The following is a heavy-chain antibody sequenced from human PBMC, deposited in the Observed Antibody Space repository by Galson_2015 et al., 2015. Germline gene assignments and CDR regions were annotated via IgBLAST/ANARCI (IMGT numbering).Heavy chain of an antibody. CDR3: AREQRRHGKKYYFDY. CDR1: GFTFSSYA. V-gene: IGHV3-23*01. J-gene: IGHJ4*02. CDR2: ISGSGGST. Sequence: SLRLSCAASGFTFSSYAMSWVRQAPGKGLEWVSAISGSGGSTYYADSVKGRFTISRDNSKNTLYLQMNSLRAEDTAVYYCAREQRRHGKKYYFDYWGQGTLVTVSS. D-gene: IGHD1-14*01.